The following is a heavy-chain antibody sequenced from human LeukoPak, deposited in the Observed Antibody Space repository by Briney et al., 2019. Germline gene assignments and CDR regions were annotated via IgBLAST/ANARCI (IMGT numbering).Heavy chain of an antibody. Sequence: PGGSLRLSCAASGFTFSSYAMSWVRQAPGKGLEWVSAISGSGGSTYCADSVKGRFTISRDNSKNTLYLQMNSLRDEDTAVYYCANGDIAAAGNYYYYGMDVWGQGTTVTVSS. CDR2: ISGSGGST. V-gene: IGHV3-23*01. CDR3: ANGDIAAAGNYYYYGMDV. J-gene: IGHJ6*02. CDR1: GFTFSSYA. D-gene: IGHD6-13*01.